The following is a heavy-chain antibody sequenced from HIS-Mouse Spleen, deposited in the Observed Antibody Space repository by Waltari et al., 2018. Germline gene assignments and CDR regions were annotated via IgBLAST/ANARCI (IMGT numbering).Heavy chain of an antibody. D-gene: IGHD3-22*01. J-gene: IGHJ4*02. Sequence: QVQLQQWGAGLLKPSETLSLTCAVYGGSFSGYYWSWIRQPPGKGLEWIGEINHSGSTNHNPSLRSRVTISVETSKTQFSLKLSSVTAADTAVYYCARPNTYSTYYYDSSGYYDYWGQGTLVTVSS. V-gene: IGHV4-34*01. CDR2: INHSGST. CDR3: ARPNTYSTYYYDSSGYYDY. CDR1: GGSFSGYY.